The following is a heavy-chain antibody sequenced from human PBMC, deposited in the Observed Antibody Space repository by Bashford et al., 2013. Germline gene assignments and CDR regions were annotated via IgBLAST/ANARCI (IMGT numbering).Heavy chain of an antibody. J-gene: IGHJ1*01. D-gene: IGHD3-22*01. CDR2: INVVNGNT. CDR1: GYTFTSYA. V-gene: IGHV1-3*01. Sequence: ASVKVSCKASGYTFTSYAIHWVRQAPGQRLEWMGWINVVNGNTKKVHRGFQGQSHHYQGHIREHSYMELSSLRSEDTAVYYCARGAYYFDSSACLAHWGQGTLVTVSS. CDR3: ARGAYYFDSSACLAH.